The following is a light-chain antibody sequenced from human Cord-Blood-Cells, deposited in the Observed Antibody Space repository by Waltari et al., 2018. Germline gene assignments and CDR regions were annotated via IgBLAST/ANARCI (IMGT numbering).Light chain of an antibody. Sequence: DIVMTQSPLSLPVTPGEPASISSMSSQSLLHSNGYNYLDWYLQKPGQSPQLLIYLGSNRASGVPDRFSGSGSGTDFTLKISRVEAEDVGVYYCMQALQTPLTFGGGTKVEIK. CDR3: MQALQTPLT. CDR2: LGS. J-gene: IGKJ4*01. CDR1: QSLLHSNGYNY. V-gene: IGKV2-28*01.